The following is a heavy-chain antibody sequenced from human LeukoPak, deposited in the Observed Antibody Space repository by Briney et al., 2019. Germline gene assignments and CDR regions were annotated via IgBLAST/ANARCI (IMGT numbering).Heavy chain of an antibody. CDR3: ATSRAEL. V-gene: IGHV4-30-4*01. CDR1: GGTFMTDNRY. Sequence: SETLSLTCSVSGGTFMTDNRYWSWIRQSPGKGLEWIGYVHYNGHTFYNPSLASRVTISGDTSRNQFSLTLTSVTAADTAVYYSATSRAELWGRGTLVTVSS. J-gene: IGHJ2*01. CDR2: VHYNGHT. D-gene: IGHD2-2*01.